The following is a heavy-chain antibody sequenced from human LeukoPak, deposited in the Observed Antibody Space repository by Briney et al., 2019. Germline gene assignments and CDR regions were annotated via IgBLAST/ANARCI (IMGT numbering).Heavy chain of an antibody. V-gene: IGHV4-4*07. CDR2: IYTSGST. CDR3: ARDGRYCSSTSCETENYYNYYGMDV. Sequence: KASETLSLTCTVSGGSISSYYWSWIRQPAGKGLEWIGRIYTSGSTNYNPSLKSRVTMSVDTSKNQFSLKLSSVTAADTAVYYCARDGRYCSSTSCETENYYNYYGMDVWGQGTTVTVSS. J-gene: IGHJ6*02. D-gene: IGHD2-2*01. CDR1: GGSISSYY.